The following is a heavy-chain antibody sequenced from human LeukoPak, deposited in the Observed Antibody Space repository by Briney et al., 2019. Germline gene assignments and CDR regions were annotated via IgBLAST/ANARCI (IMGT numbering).Heavy chain of an antibody. D-gene: IGHD3-16*01. V-gene: IGHV3-48*04. Sequence: PGGSLRLSCAASGFTFSSYSMNWVRQAPGKGLEGVSYISSSSSTIYYADSVKGRFTISRDNAKNSLYLQMNSLRAEDTAVYYCARADMITFGGPFDYWGQGTLVTVSS. CDR3: ARADMITFGGPFDY. CDR1: GFTFSSYS. CDR2: ISSSSSTI. J-gene: IGHJ4*02.